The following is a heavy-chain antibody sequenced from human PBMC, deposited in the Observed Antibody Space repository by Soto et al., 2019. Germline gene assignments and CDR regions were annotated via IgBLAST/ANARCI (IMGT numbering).Heavy chain of an antibody. D-gene: IGHD5-12*01. CDR1: GFTFSNAW. CDR3: STGGYYFDY. V-gene: IGHV3-15*07. CDR2: IKSKPDGGTT. J-gene: IGHJ4*02. Sequence: EVPLVESGGGLVKPGGSLRLSRAGSGFTFSNAWMNWVRQAPGKGLEWVGRIKSKPDGGTTDYAAPVKGRFTISRDDAKNTVYMQINSLEVADTANYYCSTGGYYFDYWGRGTQVTVSS.